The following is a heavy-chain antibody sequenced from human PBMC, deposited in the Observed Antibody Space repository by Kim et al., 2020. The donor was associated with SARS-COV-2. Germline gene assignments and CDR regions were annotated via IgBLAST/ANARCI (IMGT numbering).Heavy chain of an antibody. Sequence: SETLSLTCTVTAASISSSTYYWVWLRQPPGKGLEWIATIYYSGMTYYNPSLMRRLNISMDMSKTHFSLTFTSVTAADTAIYYCVTSFSPPSSAWFDPWC. V-gene: IGHV4-39*07. D-gene: IGHD2-2*01. J-gene: IGHJ5*02. CDR1: AASISSSTYY. CDR2: IYYSGMT. CDR3: VTSFSPPSSAWFDP.